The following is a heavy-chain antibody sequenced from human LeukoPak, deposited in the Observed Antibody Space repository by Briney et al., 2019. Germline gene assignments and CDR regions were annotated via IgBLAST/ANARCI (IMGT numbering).Heavy chain of an antibody. V-gene: IGHV3-21*01. CDR2: ISSSSSYI. D-gene: IGHD1-26*01. CDR3: ARDLSGSLTIDY. Sequence: GGSLRLSCAASGFTFSSYSMNWVRQAPGKGLEWVSSISSSSSYIHYADSVKGRFTISRDNAKNSLYLQMNSLRAEDTAVYYCARDLSGSLTIDYWGQGTLVTVSS. CDR1: GFTFSSYS. J-gene: IGHJ4*02.